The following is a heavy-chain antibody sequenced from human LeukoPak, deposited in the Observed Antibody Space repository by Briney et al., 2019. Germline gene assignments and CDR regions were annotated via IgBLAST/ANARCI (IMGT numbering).Heavy chain of an antibody. D-gene: IGHD4-17*01. J-gene: IGHJ6*03. CDR2: IKQDGSEK. CDR1: GGSISSYY. V-gene: IGHV3-7*01. CDR3: ARAQGPKVNFLTKKYYYYMDV. Sequence: PSETLSLTCTVSGGSISSYYWSWVRQAPGKGLKWVANIKQDGSEKYYVDSVKGRFTISRDNAKNSLYLQMNSLRAEDTAVYYCARAQGPKVNFLTKKYYYYMDVWGKGTTVTISS.